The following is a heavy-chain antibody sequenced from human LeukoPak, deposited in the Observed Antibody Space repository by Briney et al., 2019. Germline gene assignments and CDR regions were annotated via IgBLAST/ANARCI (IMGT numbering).Heavy chain of an antibody. J-gene: IGHJ6*02. Sequence: PGGSLRLSCAASGFTFSDYYMSWIRQAPGKGLEWVSYISSSGSTIYYADSVKGRFTISRDNSKNTLYLQMNSLRAEDTAVYYCAKGSPKKHTAMVKTYYYYYYGMDVWGQGTTVTVSS. CDR2: ISSSGSTI. CDR3: AKGSPKKHTAMVKTYYYYYYGMDV. CDR1: GFTFSDYY. V-gene: IGHV3-11*01. D-gene: IGHD5-18*01.